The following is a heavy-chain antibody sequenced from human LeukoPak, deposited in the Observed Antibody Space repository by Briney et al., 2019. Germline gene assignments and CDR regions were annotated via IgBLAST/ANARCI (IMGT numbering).Heavy chain of an antibody. Sequence: GGSLRLSCAASGFTFSSYWMSWVRQAPGKGLEWVANIKQDGSEKYYVDSVKGRFTISRDNAKNSLYLQMNSLRAEDTAVYYCARAMVRGVKIIDYWGQGTLVTVSS. CDR2: IKQDGSEK. CDR3: ARAMVRGVKIIDY. V-gene: IGHV3-7*01. CDR1: GFTFSSYW. D-gene: IGHD3-10*01. J-gene: IGHJ4*02.